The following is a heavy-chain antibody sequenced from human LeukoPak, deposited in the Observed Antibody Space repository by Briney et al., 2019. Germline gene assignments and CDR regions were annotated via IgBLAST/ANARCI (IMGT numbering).Heavy chain of an antibody. V-gene: IGHV1-46*01. CDR2: INPSGGST. D-gene: IGHD1-1*01. CDR1: GYTFSGYY. J-gene: IGHJ5*02. Sequence: ASVKVSCKASGYTFSGYYLHWVRQAPGQGLEWMGIINPSGGSTSYAQKFQGRVTMTRDTSTSTVYMELSSLRSEDTAVYYCARSGSGTQNWFDPWGQGTLVTVSS. CDR3: ARSGSGTQNWFDP.